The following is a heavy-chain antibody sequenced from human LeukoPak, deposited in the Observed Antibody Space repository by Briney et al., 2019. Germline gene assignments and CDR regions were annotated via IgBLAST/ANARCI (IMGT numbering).Heavy chain of an antibody. CDR3: ARRYDPYFDY. J-gene: IGHJ4*02. CDR2: INHSGST. CDR1: GGSFSGYY. Sequence: SETLSLTCAVYGGSFSGYYWSWIRQPPGKGLEWIGEINHSGSTNYNPSLKSRVTISVDTSKNQFSLKLSSVTAADTAVYYCARRYDPYFDYWGQGTLVTVSS. V-gene: IGHV4-34*01. D-gene: IGHD5-12*01.